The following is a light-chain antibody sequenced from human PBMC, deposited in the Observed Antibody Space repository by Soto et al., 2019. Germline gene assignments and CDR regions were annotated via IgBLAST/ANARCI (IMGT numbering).Light chain of an antibody. Sequence: EIVLTQSPATLSLSPGERATLSCRASQSVSSDLAWYQQKPRQAPRLLIYDASNRATGIPARFSGSGSGTYFTLTISSLEPEDFAVYYCQQRSNWPPITFGQGKRLEIK. CDR3: QQRSNWPPIT. CDR1: QSVSSD. CDR2: DAS. J-gene: IGKJ5*01. V-gene: IGKV3-11*01.